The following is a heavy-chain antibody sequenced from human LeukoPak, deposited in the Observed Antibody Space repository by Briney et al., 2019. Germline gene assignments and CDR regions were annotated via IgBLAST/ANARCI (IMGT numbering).Heavy chain of an antibody. J-gene: IGHJ4*02. CDR1: GGSISSYY. Sequence: SETLSLTCTVSGGSISSYYWSWIRQPAGKGLEWIWRIYTSGSTNYNPSLKSRVTMSVDTFKNQFSLKLSSVTAADTAVYYCARSEGVEPGRFYFDYWGQGTLVTVSS. CDR2: IYTSGST. D-gene: IGHD3-3*01. V-gene: IGHV4-4*07. CDR3: ARSEGVEPGRFYFDY.